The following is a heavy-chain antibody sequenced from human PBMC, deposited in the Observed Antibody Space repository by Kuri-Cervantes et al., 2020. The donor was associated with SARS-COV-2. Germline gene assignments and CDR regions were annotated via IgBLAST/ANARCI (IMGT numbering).Heavy chain of an antibody. J-gene: IGHJ4*02. CDR2: ISAYNGNT. CDR1: GYTFTSYG. V-gene: IGHV1-18*01. CDR3: ARGDGSGCDY. D-gene: IGHD3-3*01. Sequence: ASVKVSCKASGYTFTSYGISWARQAPGQGLEWMGWISAYNGNTNYAQKFQGRVTITRNTSISTAYMELSSLRSEDTAVYYCARGDGSGCDYWGQGTLVTVSS.